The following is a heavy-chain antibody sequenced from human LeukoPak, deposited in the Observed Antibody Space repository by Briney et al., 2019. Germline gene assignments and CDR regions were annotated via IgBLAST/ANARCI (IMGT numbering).Heavy chain of an antibody. V-gene: IGHV3-23*01. CDR2: ISGSGGST. J-gene: IGHJ4*02. D-gene: IGHD2-2*01. Sequence: GGSLRLSCAASGFTFSSYAMSWVRQAPGKGLEWVSAISGSGGSTYYADSVKGRFTISRDNSKNTLYLQMNSLRAEDTAVYYCAKANTRVVVPADFDYWCQGTLVTVSS. CDR3: AKANTRVVVPADFDY. CDR1: GFTFSSYA.